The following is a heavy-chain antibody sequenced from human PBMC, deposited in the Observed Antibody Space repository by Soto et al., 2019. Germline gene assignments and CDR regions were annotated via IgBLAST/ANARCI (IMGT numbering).Heavy chain of an antibody. CDR3: ANDTSLDY. CDR1: GFTFSSYD. J-gene: IGHJ4*02. Sequence: EVQLVESGGGLVQPGGSLRLSCAASGFTFSSYDMHWVRQAPGKGLEYISAISSNGGITYYANSVKGRFTISRDNSKNMMYLQMGSHRAEDLFVYYSANDTSLDYWGQGTLVTVSS. CDR2: ISSNGGIT. V-gene: IGHV3-64*01. D-gene: IGHD3-22*01.